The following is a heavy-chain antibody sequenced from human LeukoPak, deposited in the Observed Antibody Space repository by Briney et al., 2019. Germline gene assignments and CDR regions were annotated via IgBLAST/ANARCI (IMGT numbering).Heavy chain of an antibody. CDR3: ARVSLSTYGYWGNFDS. V-gene: IGHV4-39*07. J-gene: IGHJ4*02. Sequence: PSETLSLTCTVSGGSISSRNYYWGWIRQPRGEGLEWIGSINYRGSTDYNSSLKSRVTISVDPSKNLFSLKLSSVTAADTAVYYCARVSLSTYGYWGNFDSWGQGPLVTVST. CDR1: GGSISSRNYY. D-gene: IGHD5-18*01. CDR2: INYRGST.